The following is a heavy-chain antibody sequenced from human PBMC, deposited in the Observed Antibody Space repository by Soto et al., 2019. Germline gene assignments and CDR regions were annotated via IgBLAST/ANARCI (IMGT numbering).Heavy chain of an antibody. Sequence: SETLSLTCAVSGVSITTNVYSWSGIRQPPGKGLEWIGYIYPSGTIFYNPSLNSRVTISADTSNNQFSLKLTSVTAADTAVYFCATYTAFAKYYFDYWGRGTLVTVSS. CDR2: IYPSGTI. J-gene: IGHJ4*02. V-gene: IGHV4-30-2*01. CDR1: GVSITTNVYS. CDR3: ATYTAFAKYYFDY. D-gene: IGHD3-16*01.